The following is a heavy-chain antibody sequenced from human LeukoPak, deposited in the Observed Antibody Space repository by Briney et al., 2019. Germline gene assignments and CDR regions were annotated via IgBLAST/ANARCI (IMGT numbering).Heavy chain of an antibody. Sequence: SGGSLRLSCAASGFTVSSNYMSWVRQAPGKGPEWVSVTYSGGSTYYADSVKGRFTISRDNSKNTLYLQMSSLRAEDTAVYYCARDGGRYYFDYWGQGTLVTVSS. D-gene: IGHD1-26*01. V-gene: IGHV3-53*01. CDR3: ARDGGRYYFDY. J-gene: IGHJ4*02. CDR1: GFTVSSNY. CDR2: TYSGGST.